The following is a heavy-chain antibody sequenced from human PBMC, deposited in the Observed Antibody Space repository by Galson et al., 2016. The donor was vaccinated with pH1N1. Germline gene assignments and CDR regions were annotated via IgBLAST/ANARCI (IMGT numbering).Heavy chain of an antibody. Sequence: TVSGGSISSGGYYWSWIRQHPGKGLEWIGYIYYSGSTYYNPSLKSRVSISVDTSKNQFSVKLSSVTAADTAVYYCTRLFYGEYFQHWGQGTLVTVSS. J-gene: IGHJ1*01. V-gene: IGHV4-31*02. CDR2: IYYSGST. CDR3: TRLFYGEYFQH. CDR1: GGSISSGGYY. D-gene: IGHD4-17*01.